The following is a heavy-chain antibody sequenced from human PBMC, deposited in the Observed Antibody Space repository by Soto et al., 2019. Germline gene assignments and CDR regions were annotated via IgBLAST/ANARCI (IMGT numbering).Heavy chain of an antibody. CDR1: GFTFSSYW. V-gene: IGHV3-7*05. CDR3: ARGSWPTDY. CDR2: IKQDGSEK. D-gene: IGHD4-17*01. Sequence: PGGSLRLSCAASGFTFSSYWMTWVRQAPGKGLEWVANIKQDGSEKYYVDSAKGRFAISRDNAKNSLYLQMDSLSAEDTAVYYCARGSWPTDYWGQGTLVTVSS. J-gene: IGHJ4*02.